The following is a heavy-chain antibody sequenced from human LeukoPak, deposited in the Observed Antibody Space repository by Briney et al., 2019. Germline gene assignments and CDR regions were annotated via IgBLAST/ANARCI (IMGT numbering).Heavy chain of an antibody. V-gene: IGHV3-30*04. CDR1: GFTFSNYA. J-gene: IGHJ6*04. CDR3: VRDRAPWGGALGGAKGMDV. Sequence: GGSLRLSCAASGFTFSNYAFHWVRQPPGKGLEWAAVISYEGSVTYYADSVKSRFTISRDNSKNTPDLQMNSLRVEDTAVYYCVRDRAPWGGALGGAKGMDVWGEGTTVTVSS. CDR2: ISYEGSVT. D-gene: IGHD3-10*01.